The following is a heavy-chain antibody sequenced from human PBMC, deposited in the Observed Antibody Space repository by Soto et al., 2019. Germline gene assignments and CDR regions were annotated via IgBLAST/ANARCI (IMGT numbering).Heavy chain of an antibody. CDR2: IYYSGST. Sequence: SETLSLTCTVSGGSISSGDYYWSWIRQPPGKGLEWIGYIYYSGSTYYNPSLKSRVTISVDTSKNQFSLKLSSVTAADTAVYYCARASNYYDSSGYYYYFDYWGQGTLVTVSS. CDR3: ARASNYYDSSGYYYYFDY. D-gene: IGHD3-22*01. J-gene: IGHJ4*02. V-gene: IGHV4-30-4*01. CDR1: GGSISSGDYY.